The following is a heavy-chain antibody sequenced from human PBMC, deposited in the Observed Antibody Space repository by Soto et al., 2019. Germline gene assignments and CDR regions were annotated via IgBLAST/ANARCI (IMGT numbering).Heavy chain of an antibody. CDR3: ASALADEFWSGYPGDY. CDR2: ISAYNGNT. J-gene: IGHJ4*02. Sequence: QVQLVQSGAEVKKPGASVKVSCKASGYTFTSYGISWVRQAPGQGLEWMGWISAYNGNTNYAQKLQGRVTMTTDTSTSTAYMELRSLRSDDTAVYYCASALADEFWSGYPGDYWGQGTLVTVSS. D-gene: IGHD3-3*01. CDR1: GYTFTSYG. V-gene: IGHV1-18*01.